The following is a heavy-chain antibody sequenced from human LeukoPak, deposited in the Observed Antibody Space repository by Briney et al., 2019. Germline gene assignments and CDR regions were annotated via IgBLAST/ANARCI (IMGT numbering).Heavy chain of an antibody. J-gene: IGHJ5*02. D-gene: IGHD1-20*01. CDR1: GGSISSYY. CDR3: ARDGITGPRFYNWFDP. Sequence: SETLSLTCTGSGGSISSYYWSWIRQPPGKGLEWIGYIYYSGSTNYNPSLKSRVTISVDTSKNQFSLKLSSVTAAGTAVYYCARDGITGPRFYNWFDPWGQGTLVTVSS. V-gene: IGHV4-59*01. CDR2: IYYSGST.